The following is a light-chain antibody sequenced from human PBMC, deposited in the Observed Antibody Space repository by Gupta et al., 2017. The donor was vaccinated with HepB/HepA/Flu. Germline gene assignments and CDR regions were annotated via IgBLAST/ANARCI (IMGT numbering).Light chain of an antibody. V-gene: IGKV1-39*01. Sequence: IQMTQSTSSLSASVGDRVTITCRASQSISSCLNWFQRKPGKAPKLLFFAASSLQRGFPPRFRGVGLGTDFTSPIGGLRPEVLEIFNGQHRKSILYTFGRGTKVEI. CDR2: AAS. CDR1: QSISSC. J-gene: IGKJ2*01. CDR3: QHRKSILYT.